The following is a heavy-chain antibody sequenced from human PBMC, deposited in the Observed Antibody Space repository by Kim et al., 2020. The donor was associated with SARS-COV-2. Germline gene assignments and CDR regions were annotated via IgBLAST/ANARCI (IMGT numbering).Heavy chain of an antibody. V-gene: IGHV4-61*02. CDR3: ARDPSRIYDSSGRNWFDP. Sequence: SETLSLTCTVSGGSISSGSYYWSWIRQPAGKGLEWIGRIYTSGSTNYNPSLKSRVTISVDTSKNQFSLKLSSVTAADTAVYYCARDPSRIYDSSGRNWFDPWGQGTLVTVSS. CDR1: GGSISSGSYY. J-gene: IGHJ5*02. CDR2: IYTSGST. D-gene: IGHD3-22*01.